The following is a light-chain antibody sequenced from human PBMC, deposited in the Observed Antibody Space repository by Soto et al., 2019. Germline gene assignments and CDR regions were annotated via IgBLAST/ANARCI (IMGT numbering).Light chain of an antibody. V-gene: IGLV2-14*03. Sequence: QSVLTQPASVSGSPGQSIAISCTGASSDVGGYNYVSWYQQHPGKAPKLMIYDVSNRPSGVSDRFSGSKSGNSVSLTISGLQAEDEADYYCSSYTSDSFYVFGTGTKV. CDR2: DVS. J-gene: IGLJ1*01. CDR3: SSYTSDSFYV. CDR1: SSDVGGYNY.